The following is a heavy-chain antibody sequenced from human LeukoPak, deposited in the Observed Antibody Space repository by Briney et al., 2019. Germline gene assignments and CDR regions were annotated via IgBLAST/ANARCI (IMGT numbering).Heavy chain of an antibody. V-gene: IGHV3-11*05. J-gene: IGHJ4*02. Sequence: GGSLRLSCAASGFTFTDYYMSWIRQAPGKGLEWVSYITDSSSYTNYADSVKGRFTISRDNAKNSLYLQMNSLRAEDTAVYYCARANDLIDYWGQGTLVTVSS. CDR1: GFTFTDYY. CDR3: ARANDLIDY. CDR2: ITDSSSYT.